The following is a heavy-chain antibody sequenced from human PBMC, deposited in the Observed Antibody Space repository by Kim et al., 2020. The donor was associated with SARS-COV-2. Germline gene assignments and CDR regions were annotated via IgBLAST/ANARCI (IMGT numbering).Heavy chain of an antibody. CDR3: ATYYYGSGSQIDLGY. CDR2: FDPEDGET. D-gene: IGHD3-10*01. V-gene: IGHV1-24*01. CDR1: GYTLTELS. J-gene: IGHJ4*02. Sequence: ASVKVSCKVSGYTLTELSMHWVRQAPGKGLEWMGGFDPEDGETIYAQKFQGRVTMTEDTSTDTAYMELSSLRSEDTAVYYCATYYYGSGSQIDLGYWGQGTLVTVSS.